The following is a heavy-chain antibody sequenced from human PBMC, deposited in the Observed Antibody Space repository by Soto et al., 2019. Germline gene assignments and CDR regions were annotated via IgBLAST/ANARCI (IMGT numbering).Heavy chain of an antibody. CDR1: GGSISSSSYY. CDR2: IHYSGST. Sequence: QLQLQESGPGLVKPSETLSLTCTVSGGSISSSSYYWGWIRQPPGKGLEWIASIHYSGSTYYSPSLKSRVTISVDTSVNQFSLKLSSVTAADTSVYYYARRGGKYGDYHWYFDLWGRGTLVTVSS. V-gene: IGHV4-39*01. D-gene: IGHD4-17*01. J-gene: IGHJ2*01. CDR3: ARRGGKYGDYHWYFDL.